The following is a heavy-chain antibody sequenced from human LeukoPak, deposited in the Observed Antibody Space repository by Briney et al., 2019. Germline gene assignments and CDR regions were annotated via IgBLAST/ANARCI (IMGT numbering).Heavy chain of an antibody. J-gene: IGHJ4*02. Sequence: PGGSLRLSCAASGFTFSSYSMNWVRQAPGKGLEWVSSISSSSSYIYYADSVKGRFTISRDNAQNSLYLQMNSLRAEDTALYYCARGTCPSFWSGYGFDHWGQGTLVTVSS. CDR3: ARGTCPSFWSGYGFDH. D-gene: IGHD3-3*01. CDR1: GFTFSSYS. CDR2: ISSSSSYI. V-gene: IGHV3-21*01.